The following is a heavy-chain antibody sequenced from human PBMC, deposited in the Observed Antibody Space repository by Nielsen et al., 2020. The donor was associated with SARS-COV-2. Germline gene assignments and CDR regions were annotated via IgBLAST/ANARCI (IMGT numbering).Heavy chain of an antibody. D-gene: IGHD6-19*01. CDR3: AKDIEQWLLVDGYRRFDP. CDR1: GFTFDDYA. J-gene: IGHJ5*02. V-gene: IGHV3-9*01. Sequence: SLKISCAASGFTFDDYAMHWVRQAPGKGLEWVSGISWNSGSIGYADSVKGRFTISRDNAKNSLHLQMNSLRAEDTALYYCAKDIEQWLLVDGYRRFDPWGQGTLVTVSS. CDR2: ISWNSGSI.